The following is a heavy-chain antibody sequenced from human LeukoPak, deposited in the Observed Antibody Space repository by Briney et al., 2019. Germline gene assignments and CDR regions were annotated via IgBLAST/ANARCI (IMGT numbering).Heavy chain of an antibody. CDR2: MNPSSGNT. J-gene: IGHJ6*03. Sequence: ASVKVSCKASGYTFTSYDINWVRQATGQGLEWMGWMNPSSGNTGYAQKFQGRVTMTRNTSISTAYMELSSLRSEDTAVYYCARGAFGEEYYYNYMDVWGKGTTVTVSS. CDR3: ARGAFGEEYYYNYMDV. V-gene: IGHV1-8*01. D-gene: IGHD3-10*01. CDR1: GYTFTSYD.